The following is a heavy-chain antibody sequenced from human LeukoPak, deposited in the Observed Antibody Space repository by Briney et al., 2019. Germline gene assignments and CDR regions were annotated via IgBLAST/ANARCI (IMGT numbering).Heavy chain of an antibody. CDR1: SYSISSGYY. J-gene: IGHJ4*02. CDR3: AREEGMLHYYDSSGYLAPFDY. D-gene: IGHD3-22*01. CDR2: IYTSGST. Sequence: SETLSLTCTVSSYSISSGYYWGWIRQPAGKGLEWIGRIYTSGSTNYNPSLKSRVTMSVDTSKNQFSLKLSSVTAADTAVYYCAREEGMLHYYDSSGYLAPFDYWGQGTLVTVSS. V-gene: IGHV4-4*07.